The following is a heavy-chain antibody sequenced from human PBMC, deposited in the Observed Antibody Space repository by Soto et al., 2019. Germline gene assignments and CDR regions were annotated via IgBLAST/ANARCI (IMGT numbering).Heavy chain of an antibody. CDR1: GYSFTTYW. D-gene: IGHD1-26*01. V-gene: IGHV5-51*01. Sequence: PGESLKISCETSGYSFTTYWVAWVRLLPGKGLEWMGIIYPGDSHTTYSPSFQGQVTISADKSITTAYLQWSSLKASDTAMYYCARRGTYYDVEYWGQGTLVTVSS. CDR3: ARRGTYYDVEY. CDR2: IYPGDSHT. J-gene: IGHJ4*02.